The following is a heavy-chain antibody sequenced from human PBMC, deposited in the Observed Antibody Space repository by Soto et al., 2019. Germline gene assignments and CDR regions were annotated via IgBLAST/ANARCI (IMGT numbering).Heavy chain of an antibody. V-gene: IGHV1-69*12. J-gene: IGHJ4*02. CDR3: ARGGEDIVAPPANY. D-gene: IGHD5-12*01. CDR1: GVTFSSYA. CDR2: IIPIFGTA. Sequence: QVQLVQSGAEVKKPGSSMKVSCKTSGVTFSSYAISWVRQAPGQGLEWMGGIIPIFGTANYAQKFQGRVTITADESTSTAYMELSSLRSEDMAVYYCARGGEDIVAPPANYWGQGTLVTVSS.